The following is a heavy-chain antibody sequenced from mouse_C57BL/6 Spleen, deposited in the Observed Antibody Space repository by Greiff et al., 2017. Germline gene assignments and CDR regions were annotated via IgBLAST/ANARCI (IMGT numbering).Heavy chain of an antibody. CDR1: GYAFSSSW. J-gene: IGHJ2*01. CDR3: ARSGYDYFDY. Sequence: QVQLQQSGAELVKPGASVKISCKASGYAFSSSWMNWVKQRPGKGLEWIGQIYPGDGDTNYNGKFKGKATLTADKSSSTAYMQLSSLTSEDSAVYFCARSGYDYFDYWGQGTTLTVSS. V-gene: IGHV1-80*01. D-gene: IGHD2-3*01. CDR2: IYPGDGDT.